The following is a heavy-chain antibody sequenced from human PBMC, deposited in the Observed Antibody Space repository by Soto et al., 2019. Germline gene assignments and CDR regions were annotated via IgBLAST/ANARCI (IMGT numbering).Heavy chain of an antibody. CDR1: GYTFTSYD. D-gene: IGHD3-3*01. CDR2: MNPNSGNT. V-gene: IGHV1-8*01. CDR3: ARGRYDFWSGYYEEWINYGMDV. Sequence: VKVSCKASGYTFTSYDINWVRQATGQGLEWMGWMNPNSGNTGYAQKFQGRVTMTRNTSISTAYMELSSLRSEDTAVYYCARGRYDFWSGYYEEWINYGMDVWGQGTTVTVYS. J-gene: IGHJ6*02.